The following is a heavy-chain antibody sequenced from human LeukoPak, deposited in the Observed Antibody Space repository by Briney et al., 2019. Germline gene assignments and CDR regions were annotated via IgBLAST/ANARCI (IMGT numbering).Heavy chain of an antibody. J-gene: IGHJ4*02. Sequence: SETLSLTCTVSGGSISSYYWSWIRQPPGKGLEWIGYIYYSGSTNYNPSPKSRVTISVDTSKNQFSLKLGSVTAADTAVYYCARDPYEDYFDYLGPGNPGHRLL. V-gene: IGHV4-59*01. CDR3: ARDPYEDYFDY. CDR2: IYYSGST. CDR1: GGSISSYY. D-gene: IGHD3-16*01.